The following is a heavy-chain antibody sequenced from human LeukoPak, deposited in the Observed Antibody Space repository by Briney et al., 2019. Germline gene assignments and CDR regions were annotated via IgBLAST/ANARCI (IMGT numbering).Heavy chain of an antibody. J-gene: IGHJ4*02. D-gene: IGHD3-3*01. CDR3: ATRAAPITTAMTFDY. CDR2: IKQDGSEK. Sequence: PGGSLRLSCAASGFTFRNSWMNWVRQAPGKGLEWVANIKQDGSEKYYVDSVKDRFTISRDNAKNSLYLEMNSLRVEDTAVYYCATRAAPITTAMTFDYWGQGTLVTVSS. V-gene: IGHV3-7*03. CDR1: GFTFRNSW.